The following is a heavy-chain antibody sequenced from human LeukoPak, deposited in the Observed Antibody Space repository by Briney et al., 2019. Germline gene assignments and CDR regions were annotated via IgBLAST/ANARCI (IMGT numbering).Heavy chain of an antibody. Sequence: PGGSLRLSCAASGFTFSSYSMNWVRQAPGKVLEWVSSISSSSNYIYYADAVKGRFTISRDNAKNSLYLQMNSLRAEDTALYYCASTNYDSSVVYWGQGTLVTVSS. J-gene: IGHJ4*02. V-gene: IGHV3-21*01. CDR3: ASTNYDSSVVY. D-gene: IGHD3-22*01. CDR2: ISSSSNYI. CDR1: GFTFSSYS.